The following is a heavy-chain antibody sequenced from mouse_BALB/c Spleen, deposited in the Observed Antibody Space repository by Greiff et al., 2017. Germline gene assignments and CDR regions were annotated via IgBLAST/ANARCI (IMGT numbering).Heavy chain of an antibody. CDR2: INPSNGRT. CDR1: GYTFTSYW. Sequence: VQLQQSGAELVKPGASVKLSCKASGYTFTSYWMHWVKQRPGQGLEWIGEINPSNGRTNYNEKFKSKATLTVDKSSSTAYMQLSSLTSEDSAVYDGGGGCGWFAYWGQGTLVTVSA. J-gene: IGHJ3*01. V-gene: IGHV1S81*02. CDR3: GGGCGWFAY.